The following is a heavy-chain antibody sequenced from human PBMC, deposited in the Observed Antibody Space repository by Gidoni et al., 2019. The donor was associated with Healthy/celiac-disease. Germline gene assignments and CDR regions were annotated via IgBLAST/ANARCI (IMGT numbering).Heavy chain of an antibody. J-gene: IGHJ6*02. V-gene: IGHV1-46*01. CDR2: SNPSGGST. Sequence: QVQLVQSGAEVKKPGASVKVSCKASGYTFTSYYMHWVRQAPGQGLEWRGISNPSGGSTSYAQKFQGRVTMTRDTSTSTVYMELSSLRSEDTAVYYCARPPQYDFWSGYHNYGMDVWGQGTTVTVSS. CDR1: GYTFTSYY. D-gene: IGHD3-3*01. CDR3: ARPPQYDFWSGYHNYGMDV.